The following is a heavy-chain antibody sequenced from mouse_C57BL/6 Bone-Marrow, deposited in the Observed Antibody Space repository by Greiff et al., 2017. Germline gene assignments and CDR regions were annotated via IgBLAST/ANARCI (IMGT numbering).Heavy chain of an antibody. CDR1: GYTFTDYE. D-gene: IGHD1-1*01. Sequence: QVQLKQSGAELVRPGASVTLSCKASGYTFTDYEMHWVKQTPVHGLEWIGAIDPETGGTAYNQKFKGKAILTADKSSSTAYMELRSLTSEDSAVYYCTRFSYGSSPYYAMDYWGQGTSVTVSS. J-gene: IGHJ4*01. V-gene: IGHV1-15*01. CDR2: IDPETGGT. CDR3: TRFSYGSSPYYAMDY.